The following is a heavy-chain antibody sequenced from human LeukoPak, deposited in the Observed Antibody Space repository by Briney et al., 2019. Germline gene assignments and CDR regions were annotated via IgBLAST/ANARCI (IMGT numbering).Heavy chain of an antibody. CDR3: ARDLGTYYYDSSGYREA. J-gene: IGHJ4*02. Sequence: SETLSLTCTVSGGSISSSSYYWSWIRQPAGKGLEWIGRIYTSGSTNYNPSLKSRVTMSVDTSKNQFSLNLSSVTAADTAVYYCARDLGTYYYDSSGYREAWGQGTLVTVSS. D-gene: IGHD3-22*01. V-gene: IGHV4-61*02. CDR2: IYTSGST. CDR1: GGSISSSSYY.